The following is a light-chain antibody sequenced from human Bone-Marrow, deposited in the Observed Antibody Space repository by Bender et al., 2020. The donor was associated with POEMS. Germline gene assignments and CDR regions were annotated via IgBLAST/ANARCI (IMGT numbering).Light chain of an antibody. CDR3: CSYAPGNTYV. CDR2: DVN. J-gene: IGLJ1*01. V-gene: IGLV2-23*02. Sequence: QSALTQPASVSGSPGQSITISCTGTSSDVGSYNRVSWYQQPPGTAPKLMIYDVNNRPSDISNRFSGSKSGNTASLTISGLQPEDEADYYCCSYAPGNTYVFGTGTTVSVL. CDR1: SSDVGSYNR.